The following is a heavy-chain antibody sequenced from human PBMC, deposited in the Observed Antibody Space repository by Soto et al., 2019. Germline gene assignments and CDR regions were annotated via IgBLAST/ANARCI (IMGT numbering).Heavy chain of an antibody. V-gene: IGHV3-33*01. CDR1: GFTFSTSG. J-gene: IGHJ4*02. D-gene: IGHD5-18*01. CDR3: GRDGALGDTAVVDS. Sequence: QVQLVASGGGVVQPGKSLRLSCAASGFTFSTSGMHWVRQAPGKGLEWVAVIWYDGSNKYHGDSLKGRFTISRDNSKNTLYLQINDLRAEDTAVYYCGRDGALGDTAVVDSWGQGTLVTVSS. CDR2: IWYDGSNK.